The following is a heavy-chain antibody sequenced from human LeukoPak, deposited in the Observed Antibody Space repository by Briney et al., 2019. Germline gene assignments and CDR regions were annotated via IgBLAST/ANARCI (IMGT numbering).Heavy chain of an antibody. J-gene: IGHJ5*02. Sequence: ASVKVSCKTSGYTFNTYAISWVRQAPGQGLEWMGWISNHNVNTNSAQKLQGRVTMTRDMSTSTVYMELSSLRSEDTAVYYCAREEVQLWLRSNWFDPWGQGTLVTVSS. V-gene: IGHV1-18*01. D-gene: IGHD5-18*01. CDR2: ISNHNVNT. CDR3: AREEVQLWLRSNWFDP. CDR1: GYTFNTYA.